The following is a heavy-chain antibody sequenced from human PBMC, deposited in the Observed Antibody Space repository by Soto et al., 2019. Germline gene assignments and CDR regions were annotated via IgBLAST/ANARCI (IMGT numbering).Heavy chain of an antibody. Sequence: PGGSLRLSCAASGFTFSSYAMSWVRQAPGKGLEWVSGISGSGDSTYYADSVKGRFTISRDNSKNTLYLQMNSLRAEDTAVYYCAKDLRYGYPPDAFDIWRQGTMVTVSS. CDR2: ISGSGDST. CDR3: AKDLRYGYPPDAFDI. D-gene: IGHD5-18*01. V-gene: IGHV3-23*01. CDR1: GFTFSSYA. J-gene: IGHJ3*02.